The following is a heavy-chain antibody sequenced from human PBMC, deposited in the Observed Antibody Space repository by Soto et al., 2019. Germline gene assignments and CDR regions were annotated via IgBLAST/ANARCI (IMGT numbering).Heavy chain of an antibody. Sequence: QVQLVESGGGVVQPGRSLRLSCAASGFTFSSYGMHWVRQAPGKGLEWVAVIWYDGSNKYYADSVKGRFTISRDNSKNTLYLQMNSLRAEDTAVYYCASKLLTGTLPSYYYYYGMDVWGQGTTVTVSS. V-gene: IGHV3-33*01. CDR1: GFTFSSYG. J-gene: IGHJ6*02. CDR3: ASKLLTGTLPSYYYYYGMDV. D-gene: IGHD1-20*01. CDR2: IWYDGSNK.